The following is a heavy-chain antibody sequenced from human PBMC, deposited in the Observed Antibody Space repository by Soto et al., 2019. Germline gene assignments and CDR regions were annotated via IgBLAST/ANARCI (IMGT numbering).Heavy chain of an antibody. D-gene: IGHD6-6*01. Sequence: QVQLVESGGGVVQPGKSLRLSCAASGFTFTRHGMHWVLQAPGKGLEWVAFISYDGSNKYYVDSVKGRFTISRDNSRNMLYLQMNSLRAEDTAVYYCAKDSGVVSSSSSALRNNYYYMDVWGEGTRVTVSS. CDR3: AKDSGVVSSSSSALRNNYYYMDV. CDR1: GFTFTRHG. CDR2: ISYDGSNK. V-gene: IGHV3-30*18. J-gene: IGHJ6*03.